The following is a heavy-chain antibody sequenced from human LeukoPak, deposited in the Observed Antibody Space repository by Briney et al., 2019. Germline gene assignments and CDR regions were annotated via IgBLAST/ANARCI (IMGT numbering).Heavy chain of an antibody. D-gene: IGHD1-26*01. CDR2: IYPDDSDT. J-gene: IGHJ4*02. V-gene: IGHV5-51*01. Sequence: GESLKISCKHSEYSFPNYCIGWVRQMPGKGLEWMGIIYPDDSDTRYSPSFQGQVTISADRSISTAYLQWSSLKASDTAMYYCARHISDGGVGATDYWGQGTLVTVSS. CDR3: ARHISDGGVGATDY. CDR1: EYSFPNYC.